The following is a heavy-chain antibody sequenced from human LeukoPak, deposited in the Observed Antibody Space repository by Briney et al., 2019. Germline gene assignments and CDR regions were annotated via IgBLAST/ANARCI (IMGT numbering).Heavy chain of an antibody. CDR3: ATSSNPDSSSFDY. CDR2: IDPSDSYT. V-gene: IGHV5-10-1*01. J-gene: IGHJ4*02. D-gene: IGHD3-22*01. Sequence: GESLKISCKGSGYSFTSYWISWVRQMPGKGLEWMGRIDPSDSYTNYSPSFQGHVTISADKSINSAYLQWSSLKASDTAMYYCATSSNPDSSSFDYWGQGTLVTVSS. CDR1: GYSFTSYW.